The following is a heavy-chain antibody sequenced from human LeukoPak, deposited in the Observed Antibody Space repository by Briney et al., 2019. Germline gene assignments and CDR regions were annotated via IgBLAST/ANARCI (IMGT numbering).Heavy chain of an antibody. D-gene: IGHD3-10*01. V-gene: IGHV1-24*01. Sequence: ASVKVSCKVSGYTLTELSMHWLRQAPGKGLEWMGGFDPEDGETIYAQKFQGRVTMTEDTSTDTAYMELSSLRSEDTAVYYCATGTYYYGSGSSPGLGYWGQGTLVTVSS. CDR1: GYTLTELS. CDR2: FDPEDGET. J-gene: IGHJ4*02. CDR3: ATGTYYYGSGSSPGLGY.